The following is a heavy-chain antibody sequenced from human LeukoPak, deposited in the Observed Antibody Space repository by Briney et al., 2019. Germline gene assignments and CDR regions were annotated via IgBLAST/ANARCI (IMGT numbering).Heavy chain of an antibody. J-gene: IGHJ6*03. CDR3: ARRWNYGRNYYIDV. CDR2: INDSGRI. D-gene: IGHD1-7*01. V-gene: IGHV4-34*01. CDR1: GGSFSNYD. Sequence: PSETLSLTCAVYGGSFSNYDWSWIRQPPGKGLEWIGEINDSGRINYNPSLMSRVTVSVDTSKNQFSLRLTSVTATDTAVYYCARRWNYGRNYYIDVWGNGATVSVSS.